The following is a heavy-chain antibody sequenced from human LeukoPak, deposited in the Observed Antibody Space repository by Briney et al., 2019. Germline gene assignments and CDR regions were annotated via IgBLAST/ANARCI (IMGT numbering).Heavy chain of an antibody. CDR3: ARASTVTTWSFGY. V-gene: IGHV4-39*07. D-gene: IGHD4-17*01. Sequence: PSETLSLTCTVSGGSISSSSYYWGWIRQPPGKGLEWIGSIYYSGSTYYNPSLKSRVTISVDTSKNQFSLKLSSVTAADTAVYYCARASTVTTWSFGYWGQGILVTVSS. CDR1: GGSISSSSYY. CDR2: IYYSGST. J-gene: IGHJ4*02.